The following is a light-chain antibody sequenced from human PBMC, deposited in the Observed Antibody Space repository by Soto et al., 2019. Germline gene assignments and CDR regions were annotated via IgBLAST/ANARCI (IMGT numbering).Light chain of an antibody. Sequence: DLQMTQSPSFLSASVGDRVTITCRASQSISSYLNWYQQKPGKAPKLLIYAASSLQSGVPSRFSGSGSGTDFTLTISSLQPEDFATYYCQQSYSIPQTFGQGTKVEIK. J-gene: IGKJ1*01. CDR1: QSISSY. CDR2: AAS. V-gene: IGKV1-39*01. CDR3: QQSYSIPQT.